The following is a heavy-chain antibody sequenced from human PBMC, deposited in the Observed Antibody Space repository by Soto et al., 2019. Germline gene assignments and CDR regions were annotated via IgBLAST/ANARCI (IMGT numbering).Heavy chain of an antibody. D-gene: IGHD6-19*01. CDR2: INPSGGST. CDR1: GYTFTSYY. CDR3: ARDGWSSYSSGWYYFDY. J-gene: IGHJ4*02. Sequence: AASVKVSCKASGYTFTSYYMHWVRQAPGQGLEWMGIINPSGGSTSYAQKFQGRVTMTRDTSTSTVYMELSSLRSEDTAVYYCARDGWSSYSSGWYYFDYWGQGTLVTVSS. V-gene: IGHV1-46*01.